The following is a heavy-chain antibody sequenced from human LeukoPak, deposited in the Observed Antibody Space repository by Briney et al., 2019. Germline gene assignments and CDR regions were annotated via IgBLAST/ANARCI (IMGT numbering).Heavy chain of an antibody. CDR2: INHSGST. J-gene: IGHJ4*02. V-gene: IGHV4-34*01. CDR3: ARDKDSSGEFDY. D-gene: IGHD3-22*01. CDR1: GGSFSGYY. Sequence: SETLSLTCAVYGGSFSGYYWSWIRQPPGKGLEWIGEINHSGSTNYNPSLKSRVTISVDTSKNQFSLKLSSVTAADTAVYYCARDKDSSGEFDYWGQGTLVTVSS.